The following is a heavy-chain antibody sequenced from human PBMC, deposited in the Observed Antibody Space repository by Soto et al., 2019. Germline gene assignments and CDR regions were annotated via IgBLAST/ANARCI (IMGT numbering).Heavy chain of an antibody. CDR3: AKDRSDIVVEDYFDY. CDR2: ISYDGSNK. CDR1: GFTFSSYG. V-gene: IGHV3-30*18. Sequence: PGGSLRLSCAASGFTFSSYGMHWVRQAPGKGLEWVAVISYDGSNKYYADSVKGRFTISRDNSKNTLYLQMNSLRAEDTAVYYCAKDRSDIVVEDYFDYWGQGTLVTVSS. J-gene: IGHJ4*02. D-gene: IGHD2-2*01.